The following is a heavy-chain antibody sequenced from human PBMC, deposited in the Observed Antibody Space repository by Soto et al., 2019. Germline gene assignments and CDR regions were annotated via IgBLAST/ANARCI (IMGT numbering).Heavy chain of an antibody. CDR2: ISGSGGST. CDR3: AKDGLVLSLNWFDP. Sequence: PGGSLRLSCAASGFTFSSYAMSWVRQAPGKGLEGVSSISGSGGSTYYADSVKGRFTISRDNSKNTLCLQMNSLRAEDTAVYYCAKDGLVLSLNWFDPWGQGTLVTSPQ. V-gene: IGHV3-23*01. CDR1: GFTFSSYA. D-gene: IGHD3-9*01. J-gene: IGHJ5*02.